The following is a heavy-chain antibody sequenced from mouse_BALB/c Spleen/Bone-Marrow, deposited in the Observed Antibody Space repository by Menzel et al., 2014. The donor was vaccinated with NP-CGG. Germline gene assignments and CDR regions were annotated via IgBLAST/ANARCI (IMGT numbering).Heavy chain of an antibody. CDR1: GFTFTDYY. CDR3: SRHNYHNAIDY. V-gene: IGHV7-3*02. D-gene: IGHD5-5*01. Sequence: EVQRVESGGGLVQPGGSLRLSCATSGFTFTDYYMSWVRQPPGKALEWLGFIRNKANGYTTEYSASVKGRFTISRDNSQTILYLQINTLITEDNSTYYCSRHNYHNAIDYLGQRTSLTVSS. J-gene: IGHJ4*01. CDR2: IRNKANGYTT.